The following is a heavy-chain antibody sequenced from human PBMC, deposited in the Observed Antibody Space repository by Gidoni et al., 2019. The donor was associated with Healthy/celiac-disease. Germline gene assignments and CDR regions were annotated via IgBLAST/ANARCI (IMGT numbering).Heavy chain of an antibody. J-gene: IGHJ4*02. D-gene: IGHD6-19*01. CDR3: ARHFSPWGWGSGWYQRDY. Sequence: EVQLVQSGAEVKKPGESLRISCKGAGYSFTSYWISWVRQMPGKGLEWMGRIDPSDSYTNYSPSFQGHVTISADKSISTAYLQWSSLKASDTAMYYCARHFSPWGWGSGWYQRDYWGQGTLVTVSS. CDR1: GYSFTSYW. V-gene: IGHV5-10-1*01. CDR2: IDPSDSYT.